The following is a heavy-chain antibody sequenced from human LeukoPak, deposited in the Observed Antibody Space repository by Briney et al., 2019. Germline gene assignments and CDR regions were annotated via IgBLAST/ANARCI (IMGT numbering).Heavy chain of an antibody. CDR2: IKEDGSEK. J-gene: IGHJ3*02. CDR1: GFTFSNSW. CDR3: ARAGPERSFDI. Sequence: GGSLRLPGVGSGFTFSNSWIRWVRQAPGKGPEWVATIKEDGSEKYYVDSAKGRFTISRDNAKNSLYLQMNSLRAEDTAMYYCARAGPERSFDIWGQATMVAVSS. D-gene: IGHD1-14*01. V-gene: IGHV3-7*05.